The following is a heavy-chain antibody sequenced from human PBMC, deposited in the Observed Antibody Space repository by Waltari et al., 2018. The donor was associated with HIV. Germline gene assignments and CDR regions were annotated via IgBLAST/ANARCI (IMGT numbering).Heavy chain of an antibody. D-gene: IGHD2-15*01. CDR1: ASTCSDYY. V-gene: IGHV3-11*05. CDR3: ARVARGLRQGSFDI. J-gene: IGHJ3*02. CDR2: IAVSSAYT. Sequence: QVHLVESRGDLVKPGGSLRLSCVGSASTCSDYYMTWIRQAPGKRLEGVSYIAVSSAYTNYGDSVKGRFTMSRDDAKKSLFRQINSLRPEDTAVYYCARVARGLRQGSFDIWGQGTMVTVSS.